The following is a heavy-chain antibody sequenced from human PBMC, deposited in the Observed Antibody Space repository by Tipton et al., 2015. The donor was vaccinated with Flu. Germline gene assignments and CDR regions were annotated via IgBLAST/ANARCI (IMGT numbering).Heavy chain of an antibody. CDR3: ATGGALYKNWFDP. V-gene: IGHV4-34*01. D-gene: IGHD1-26*01. Sequence: TLSLTCAVYGGSFSGYYWSWIRQPPGKGLEWIGEINHSGGTNYNPSLKSRVTISVDTSKNQFSLKLSSVTAADTAVYYCATGGALYKNWFDPWGQGTLVTVSS. CDR1: GGSFSGYY. CDR2: INHSGGT. J-gene: IGHJ5*02.